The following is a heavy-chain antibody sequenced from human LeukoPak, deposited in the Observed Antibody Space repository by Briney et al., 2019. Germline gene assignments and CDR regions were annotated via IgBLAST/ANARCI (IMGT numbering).Heavy chain of an antibody. V-gene: IGHV4-59*01. Sequence: SETLSLTCTVSGDSISSYYWSWVRQPPGKGLGWIGYIYYTGSTNYNPPLKSRVTISVDTSKNQFSLKLGSVTAADTAVYYCARVRHGWLDPWGQGTLVTASS. D-gene: IGHD3-16*01. J-gene: IGHJ5*02. CDR1: GDSISSYY. CDR2: IYYTGST. CDR3: ARVRHGWLDP.